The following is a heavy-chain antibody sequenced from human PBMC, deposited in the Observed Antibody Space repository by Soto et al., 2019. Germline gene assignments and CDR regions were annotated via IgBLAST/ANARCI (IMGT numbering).Heavy chain of an antibody. V-gene: IGHV5-51*01. CDR2: IYPSDSDT. D-gene: IGHD3-3*01. Sequence: PGASLKISCKGSGDNFAGYWIAWMRQMPGKGLELMGIIYPSDSDTRYRPSFQGQVTISADKSISSAYLQWSSLRASDTAMYYCARGGVSTRTFDYWGQGTPVTVSS. CDR1: GDNFAGYW. J-gene: IGHJ4*02. CDR3: ARGGVSTRTFDY.